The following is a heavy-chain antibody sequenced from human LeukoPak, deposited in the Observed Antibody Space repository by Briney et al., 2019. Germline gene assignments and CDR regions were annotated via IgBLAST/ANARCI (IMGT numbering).Heavy chain of an antibody. CDR2: ISTDGYTT. D-gene: IGHD2-15*01. J-gene: IGHJ4*02. CDR3: VVGGSPGY. Sequence: GGSMRLSCAASGLAFSAYKMHWVRQAPRKGLVWVSCISTDGYTTDYADFVQGRFTASRDNTKNTWSLEMNSLRAEDTAVYYCVVGGSPGYWGQGTLVTVSS. CDR1: GLAFSAYK. V-gene: IGHV3-74*01.